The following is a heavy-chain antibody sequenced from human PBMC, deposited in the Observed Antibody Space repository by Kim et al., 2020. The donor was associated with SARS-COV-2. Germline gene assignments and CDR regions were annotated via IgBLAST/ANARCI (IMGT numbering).Heavy chain of an antibody. Sequence: DSVKGRFTISRDNSKNTLYLQMNSLRAEDTAVYYCAREILLEMDPYGMDVWGQGTTVTVSS. CDR3: AREILLEMDPYGMDV. J-gene: IGHJ6*02. V-gene: IGHV3-30*07. D-gene: IGHD2-21*01.